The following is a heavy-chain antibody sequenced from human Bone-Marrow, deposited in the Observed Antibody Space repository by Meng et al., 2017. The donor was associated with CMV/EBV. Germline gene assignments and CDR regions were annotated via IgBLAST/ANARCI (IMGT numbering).Heavy chain of an antibody. V-gene: IGHV1-18*01. J-gene: IGHJ5*02. D-gene: IGHD3-10*01. CDR1: GYTFTSYG. CDR3: ARALPYYYGSGSYGPFDP. Sequence: ASVKVSCKASGYTFTSYGISWVRQAPGQGLEWMGWISAYNGNTNYAQKLQGRVTMTTDTFTSTAYMELRSLRSDDTAVYYCARALPYYYGSGSYGPFDPWGQGTLVTVSS. CDR2: ISAYNGNT.